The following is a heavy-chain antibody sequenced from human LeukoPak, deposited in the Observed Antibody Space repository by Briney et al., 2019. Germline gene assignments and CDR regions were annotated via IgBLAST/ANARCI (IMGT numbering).Heavy chain of an antibody. V-gene: IGHV3-21*01. CDR1: GFTFTSYG. D-gene: IGHD7-27*01. J-gene: IGHJ4*02. CDR3: AREETGDLDF. Sequence: GGSLRLSCVASGFTFTSYGMHWVRQAPGKGLEWVSSISFSSTYVYYADSVKGRFTISRDNAKNSLYLQMNTLRAEDTAVYFCAREETGDLDFWGLGTLVTVSS. CDR2: ISFSSTYV.